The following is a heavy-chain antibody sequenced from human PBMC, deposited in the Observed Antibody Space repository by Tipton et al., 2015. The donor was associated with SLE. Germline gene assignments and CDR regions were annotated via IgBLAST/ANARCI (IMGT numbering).Heavy chain of an antibody. Sequence: TLSLTCTVSGGSISSGDYYWSWIRQPPGKGLEWIGYIYYSGSTYYNPSLKSRITISIDTSKDQFSLKLHSVTAADTAVYYCARDSRTYYDFWSGYSFEDWGQGTLVTVSS. J-gene: IGHJ4*02. CDR2: IYYSGST. CDR1: GGSISSGDYY. CDR3: ARDSRTYYDFWSGYSFED. D-gene: IGHD3-3*01. V-gene: IGHV4-30-4*08.